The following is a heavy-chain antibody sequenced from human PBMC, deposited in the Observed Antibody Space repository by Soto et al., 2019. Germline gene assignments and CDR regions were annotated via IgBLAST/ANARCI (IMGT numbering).Heavy chain of an antibody. CDR2: ISPSTSHI. J-gene: IGHJ6*02. V-gene: IGHV3-21*01. CDR1: GFTFSSCT. D-gene: IGHD2-15*01. CDR3: SGCSGGACHRNYGMDV. Sequence: EVHLVESGGGLVKPGGSLRLSCAVSGFTFSSCTMNWVRQAPGKGLEWVSSISPSTSHIYYTDSVKGRFTISRDNAKNSLFLKMNSLRAEDTAVYYCSGCSGGACHRNYGMDVWGQGTTVTVSS.